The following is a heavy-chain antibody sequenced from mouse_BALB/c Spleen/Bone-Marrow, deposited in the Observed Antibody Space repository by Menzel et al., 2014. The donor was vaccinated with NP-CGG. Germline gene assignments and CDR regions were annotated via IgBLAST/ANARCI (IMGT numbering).Heavy chain of an antibody. D-gene: IGHD1-3*01. V-gene: IGHV3-2*02. J-gene: IGHJ2*01. Sequence: EVMLVESGPGPVKPSQSLSLTCTVTGYSITSGFAWNWIRQFPGNNLEWMGYISSSGRTSYHPSLKGRISITRDTSKNQFFLQLNSVTTEDTATYYCARSGNFFDYWGQGTTLTVSS. CDR3: ARSGNFFDY. CDR2: ISSSGRT. CDR1: GYSITSGFA.